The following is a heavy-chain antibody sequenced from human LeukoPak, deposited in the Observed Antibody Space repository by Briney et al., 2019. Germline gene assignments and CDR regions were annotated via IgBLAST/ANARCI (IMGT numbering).Heavy chain of an antibody. CDR3: ARDYYGMDA. CDR2: ISSTSGTI. CDR1: GFTFRIHS. V-gene: IGHV3-48*02. Sequence: GGSLRLSCAASGFTFRIHSMSWVRQGPGKGLECVSYISSTSGTIYYADSVKGRFTISRDNAKNSLYLQMNSLREEDTAVYYCARDYYGMDAWGQGTTVTVSS. J-gene: IGHJ6*02.